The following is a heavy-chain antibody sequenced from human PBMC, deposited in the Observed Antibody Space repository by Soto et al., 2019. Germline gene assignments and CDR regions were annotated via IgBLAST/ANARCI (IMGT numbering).Heavy chain of an antibody. J-gene: IGHJ6*02. D-gene: IGHD6-13*01. V-gene: IGHV1-18*01. CDR3: ARGGYSSSSNYYGMDV. Sequence: ASVNVSCKASGYTFTSYGISWVRQAPGQGLEWMGWISAYNGNTNYAQKLQGRVTMTTDTSTSTAYMELRSLRSDDTAVYYCARGGYSSSSNYYGMDVWGQGTTVTVSS. CDR2: ISAYNGNT. CDR1: GYTFTSYG.